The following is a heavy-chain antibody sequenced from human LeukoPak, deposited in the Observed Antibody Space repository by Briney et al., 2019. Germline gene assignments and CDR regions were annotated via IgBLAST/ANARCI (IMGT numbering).Heavy chain of an antibody. V-gene: IGHV3-74*01. CDR1: GFTVSRYW. CDR3: ARDLTGPYDH. Sequence: PGGSLRLSCAASGFTVSRYWMHWVRQAPGKGLVWVARINVEGNYIDYAESVKGRFTISRGSAMNTLYLQMNSVRAEDTAVYSCARDLTGPYDHWGQGTLVTVSS. CDR2: INVEGNYI. D-gene: IGHD3-22*01. J-gene: IGHJ4*02.